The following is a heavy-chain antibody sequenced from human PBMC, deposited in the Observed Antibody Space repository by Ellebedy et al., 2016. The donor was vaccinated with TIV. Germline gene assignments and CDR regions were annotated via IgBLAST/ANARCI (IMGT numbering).Heavy chain of an antibody. V-gene: IGHV4-39*01. CDR2: IYYSGST. J-gene: IGHJ4*02. CDR3: ARRHVLRYFDWSLSGGPFDY. CDR1: GGSISSSSYY. D-gene: IGHD3-9*01. Sequence: SETLSLTCTVSGGSISSSSYYWGWIRQPPGKALEWIATIYYSGSTYYNPSLKSRVTISVDTSKNQFSLKLSSVTAADTAVYYCARRHVLRYFDWSLSGGPFDYWGQGTLVTVSS.